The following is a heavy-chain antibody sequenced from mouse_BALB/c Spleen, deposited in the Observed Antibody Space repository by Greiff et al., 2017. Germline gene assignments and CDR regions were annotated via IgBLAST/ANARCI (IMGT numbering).Heavy chain of an antibody. CDR3: ARSDWEYYFDY. J-gene: IGHJ2*01. V-gene: IGHV3-2*02. D-gene: IGHD4-1*01. CDR2: ISYSGST. Sequence: EVQLQESGPGLVKPSQSLSLTCTVTGYSITSDYAWNWIRQFPGNKLEWMGYISYSGSTSYNPSLKSRISITRDTSKNQFFLQLNSVTTEDTATYYCARSDWEYYFDYRGQGTTLAVSS. CDR1: GYSITSDYA.